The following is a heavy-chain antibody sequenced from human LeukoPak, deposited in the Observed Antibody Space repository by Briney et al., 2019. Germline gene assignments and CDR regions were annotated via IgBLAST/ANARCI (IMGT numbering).Heavy chain of an antibody. Sequence: SETLSLTCAVYGGSFSGYYWRWIRQPPGKGLEWIGEINHSGSTNYNPSLKSRVTISVDTSKNQFSLKLSSVTAADTAVYYCARGVSSGWYKYYFDYWGQGTLVTVSS. CDR1: GGSFSGYY. V-gene: IGHV4-34*01. D-gene: IGHD6-19*01. J-gene: IGHJ4*02. CDR3: ARGVSSGWYKYYFDY. CDR2: INHSGST.